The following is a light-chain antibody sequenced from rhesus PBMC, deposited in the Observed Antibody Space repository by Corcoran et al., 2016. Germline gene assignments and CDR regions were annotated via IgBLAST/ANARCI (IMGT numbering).Light chain of an antibody. J-gene: IGKJ3*01. V-gene: IGKV1-74*01. CDR1: ETVNNY. CDR3: QHNYGTPFT. CDR2: EAS. Sequence: DIQLTQFPSSLSASVGDTVTITCRASETVNNYLNWYQQKPGKAPKLLIFEASTLQGGVPPRFSGSGSGTDYTLIISSLQSEDVATYYCQHNYGTPFTFGPGTKLDIK.